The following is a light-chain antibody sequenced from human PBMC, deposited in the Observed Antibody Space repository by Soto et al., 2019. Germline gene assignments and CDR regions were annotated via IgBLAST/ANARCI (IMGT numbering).Light chain of an antibody. CDR1: QAIRSD. CDR2: AAS. J-gene: IGKJ1*01. Sequence: DIQMTQSPTPPSSSVGGRGTITCRASQAIRSDLGWYQQKPGKAPKRLIFAASSLQSGVPSRFSGSGSETDFTLTISSLQPDDFATYYCQHYNSYSEAFGQGTKVDI. CDR3: QHYNSYSEA. V-gene: IGKV1-17*01.